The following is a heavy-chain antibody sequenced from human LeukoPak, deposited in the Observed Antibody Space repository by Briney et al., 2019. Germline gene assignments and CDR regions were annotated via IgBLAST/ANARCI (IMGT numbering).Heavy chain of an antibody. D-gene: IGHD3-16*01. Sequence: PSETVSLTCTVSGGSINNYYWNWIRQPAGKGLEWIGRVYASGSFRYSPSFNSRATMSVDASKNQVSLKVTSATAADSAVYFCARDQSGSGGHNNDAFDIWGHGTMVTVSS. CDR2: VYASGSF. V-gene: IGHV4-4*07. CDR3: ARDQSGSGGHNNDAFDI. CDR1: GGSINNYY. J-gene: IGHJ3*02.